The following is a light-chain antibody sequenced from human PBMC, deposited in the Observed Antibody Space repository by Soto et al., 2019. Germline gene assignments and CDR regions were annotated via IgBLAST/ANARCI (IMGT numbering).Light chain of an antibody. CDR1: PGIIDY. J-gene: IGKJ1*01. CDR2: GAS. Sequence: DIQMTQSPSSLSASVGDRVTITCRASPGIIDYLAWYQQKPGTPPQLLIYGASTLQSGVPTRFSGSGAGTDFSLTISSLQPEDVATYYCQKDDSAPQTFGPGTKVEIK. CDR3: QKDDSAPQT. V-gene: IGKV1-27*01.